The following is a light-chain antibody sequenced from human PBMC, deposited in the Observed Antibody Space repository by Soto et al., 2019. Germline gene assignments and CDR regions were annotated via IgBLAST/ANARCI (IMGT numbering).Light chain of an antibody. V-gene: IGKV3-20*01. Sequence: EVVLTQSPGTLSLSPGEGATLSCRASHNISSTYLAWYQQKPGQAPRLLIYGASSRATGIPDRFSGSGSGKDFTLTVSRLEPEDFAVFYCQHDGSSMYTFGQGTRLDIK. J-gene: IGKJ2*01. CDR3: QHDGSSMYT. CDR1: HNISSTY. CDR2: GAS.